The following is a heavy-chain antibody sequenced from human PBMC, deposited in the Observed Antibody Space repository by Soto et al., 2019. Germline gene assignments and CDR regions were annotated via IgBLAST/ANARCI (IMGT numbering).Heavy chain of an antibody. CDR3: ANDTPLRYNSGQGSAY. D-gene: IGHD5-18*01. CDR1: GYTFTSYG. Sequence: TSVKVSCKASGYTFTSYGISWVRQAPGQGLEWMGWISTYYDNTNYAQNLRGRVTMTTDTSTSTAYMELRSLRSDDTAVYYCANDTPLRYNSGQGSAYWRQGRLMTVST. V-gene: IGHV1-18*04. CDR2: ISTYYDNT. J-gene: IGHJ4*02.